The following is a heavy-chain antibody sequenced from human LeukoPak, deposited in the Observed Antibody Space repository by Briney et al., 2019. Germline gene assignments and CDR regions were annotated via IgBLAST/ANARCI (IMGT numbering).Heavy chain of an antibody. Sequence: GGSLRLSCAASGFTFSRNNMNWVRQAPGKGLEWISYISFSSDMIYYADSVKGRFTISRGNAKNSLYLQMNSLRAEDTAVYYCARVPVASDGTCFDSWGQGTLVIVSS. V-gene: IGHV3-48*04. J-gene: IGHJ4*02. CDR1: GFTFSRNN. D-gene: IGHD6-13*01. CDR3: ARVPVASDGTCFDS. CDR2: ISFSSDMI.